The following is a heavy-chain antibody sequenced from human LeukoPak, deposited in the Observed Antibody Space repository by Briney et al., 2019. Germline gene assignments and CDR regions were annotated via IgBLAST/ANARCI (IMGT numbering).Heavy chain of an antibody. V-gene: IGHV3-7*01. CDR1: GFTFSSYW. D-gene: IGHD5-18*01. CDR3: ARDPVGYSYGYSSFDY. Sequence: GGSLRPSCAASGFTFSSYWMSWVRQAPGKGLEWVANIKQDGSEKYYVDSVKGRFTISRDNAKNSLYLQMNSLRAEDTAVYYCARDPVGYSYGYSSFDYWGQGTLVTVSS. CDR2: IKQDGSEK. J-gene: IGHJ4*02.